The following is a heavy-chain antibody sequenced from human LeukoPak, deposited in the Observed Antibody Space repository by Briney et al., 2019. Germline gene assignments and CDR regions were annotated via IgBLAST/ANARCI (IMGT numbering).Heavy chain of an antibody. CDR1: GFTFSSYS. V-gene: IGHV3-48*01. CDR2: ISSSSSTI. J-gene: IGHJ4*02. D-gene: IGHD2-2*03. Sequence: GGSLRLSCAASGFTFSSYSMNWVRQAPGKGLEWVSYISSSSSTIYYADSVKGRFTISRDNGKNSLFLQLNSLRVEDTAVYYCARGPRGYWDYWGQGTLVTVSS. CDR3: ARGPRGYWDY.